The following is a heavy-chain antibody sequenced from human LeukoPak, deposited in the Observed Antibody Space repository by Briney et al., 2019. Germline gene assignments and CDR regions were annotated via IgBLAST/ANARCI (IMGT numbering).Heavy chain of an antibody. CDR2: ISGSGGST. CDR1: GFTFSSYA. Sequence: GGSLRLSCAASGFTFSSYAMSWVRQAPGKGLEWVSAISGSGGSTYYADSVKGRFTISRDNSKNTLYLQMNSLRAEDTAVYYCASEMWWADYYYGMDVWGQGTTVTVSS. D-gene: IGHD2-21*01. V-gene: IGHV3-23*01. J-gene: IGHJ6*02. CDR3: ASEMWWADYYYGMDV.